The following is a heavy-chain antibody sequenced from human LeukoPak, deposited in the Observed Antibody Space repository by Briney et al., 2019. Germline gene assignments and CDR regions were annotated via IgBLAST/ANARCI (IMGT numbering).Heavy chain of an antibody. CDR1: GFIFSSNW. CDR2: IKEDGPET. V-gene: IGHV3-7*03. CDR3: AKEGRSLQTY. J-gene: IGHJ4*02. Sequence: GGSLRLSCAASGFIFSSNWMSWVRLAPGEGLEWVANIKEDGPETYYVDSVKGRFTISRDNAKNSLYLQMNSLRVEDTAVYYCAKEGRSLQTYWGQGTLVTVSS. D-gene: IGHD5-24*01.